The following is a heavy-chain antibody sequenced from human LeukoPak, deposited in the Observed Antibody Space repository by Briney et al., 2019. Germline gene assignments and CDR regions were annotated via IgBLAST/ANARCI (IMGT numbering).Heavy chain of an antibody. V-gene: IGHV4-59*01. J-gene: IGHJ4*02. CDR2: IYYSGST. CDR3: ARVVGATLDY. Sequence: SETLSLTCTVSGGSISSYYWSWIRQPPGKGLEWIGYIYYSGSTNYNPSLKSRVTISVDTSKNQFSLKLSSVTAADTAVYYCARVVGATLDYWGQGTLVTVSS. CDR1: GGSISSYY. D-gene: IGHD1-26*01.